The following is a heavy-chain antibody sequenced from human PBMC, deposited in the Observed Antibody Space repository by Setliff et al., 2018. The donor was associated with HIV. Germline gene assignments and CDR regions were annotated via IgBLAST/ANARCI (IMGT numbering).Heavy chain of an antibody. CDR1: GYTFLNYD. J-gene: IGHJ5*02. Sequence: SSVKVSCKASGYTFLNYDINWLRQAPGQGLERMGRLTPHSGDTISADRFQGRLVMTTNTSTTTAFMELSSLRSDDTALYFCARGWGLWFGQLSILPLDPWGQGTLGTAPQ. V-gene: IGHV1-8*01. CDR2: LTPHSGDT. D-gene: IGHD3-10*01. CDR3: ARGWGLWFGQLSILPLDP.